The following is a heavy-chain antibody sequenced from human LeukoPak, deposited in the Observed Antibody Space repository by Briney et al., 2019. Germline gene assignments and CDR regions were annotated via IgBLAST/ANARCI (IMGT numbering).Heavy chain of an antibody. J-gene: IGHJ4*02. Sequence: PGGSLRLSCAASGFTFSSYGMHWVRQAPGKGLEWVAVVSSDGSKKYYADSVKGRFTISRDNSKNTLYLQMNSLRAEDTAVYYCAKKFTGTTVISGDYFDYWGQGTLVTVSS. CDR2: VSSDGSKK. V-gene: IGHV3-30-3*02. CDR1: GFTFSSYG. D-gene: IGHD4-17*01. CDR3: AKKFTGTTVISGDYFDY.